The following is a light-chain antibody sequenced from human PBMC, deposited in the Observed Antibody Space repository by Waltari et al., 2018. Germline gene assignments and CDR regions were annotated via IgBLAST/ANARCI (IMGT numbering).Light chain of an antibody. CDR3: QQFYSYPHT. Sequence: AIQLTQSPSSLSASVGDRVTITCRASQGVSSALAWYQQKPGKAPNLLIYGASILESGVPSRFSGSGSGTDFTLTISSLQPEDFATYYCQQFYSYPHTFGQGTRLEIK. J-gene: IGKJ5*01. V-gene: IGKV1-13*02. CDR1: QGVSSA. CDR2: GAS.